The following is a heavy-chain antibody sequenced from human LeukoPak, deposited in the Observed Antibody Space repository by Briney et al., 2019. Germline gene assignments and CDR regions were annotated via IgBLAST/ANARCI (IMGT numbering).Heavy chain of an antibody. Sequence: GASVKVSCKASGYTFTSYAMHWVRQAPGQRLEWMGWINAGNGNTKYSQEFQGRVTITRDTSASTAYMELSSLRSEDTAVYYCARDIAAAGTPYYYYGMDVWGQGTTVTVSS. CDR1: GYTFTSYA. V-gene: IGHV1-3*01. CDR3: ARDIAAAGTPYYYYGMDV. J-gene: IGHJ6*02. D-gene: IGHD6-13*01. CDR2: INAGNGNT.